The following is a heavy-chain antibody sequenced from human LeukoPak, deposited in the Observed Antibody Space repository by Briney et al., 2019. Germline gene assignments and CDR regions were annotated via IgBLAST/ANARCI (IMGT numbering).Heavy chain of an antibody. J-gene: IGHJ6*03. Sequence: GGSLRLSCAASGFTFSSYSMSWVRQAPGKGLEWVSYISSSSSTIYNADSVKGRFTISRDNAKNSLYLQMYSLRAEDTAVYYCARTLYSGNSYYMDVLGKGTTVTVSS. V-gene: IGHV3-48*01. CDR3: ARTLYSGNSYYMDV. D-gene: IGHD1-26*01. CDR2: ISSSSSTI. CDR1: GFTFSSYS.